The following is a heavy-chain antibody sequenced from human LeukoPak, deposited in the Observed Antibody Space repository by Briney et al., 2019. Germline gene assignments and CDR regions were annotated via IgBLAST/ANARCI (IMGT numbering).Heavy chain of an antibody. J-gene: IGHJ3*02. V-gene: IGHV1-69*13. Sequence: SVKVSCKASGGTFSSYAISWVRQAPGQGLEWMGGIIPIFGTANYAQKFQGRVTITAGESTSTAYMELRSLRSEDTAVYYCARGVRSGFLLDAFDIWGQGTMVTVSS. CDR3: ARGVRSGFLLDAFDI. CDR1: GGTFSSYA. CDR2: IIPIFGTA. D-gene: IGHD3-3*01.